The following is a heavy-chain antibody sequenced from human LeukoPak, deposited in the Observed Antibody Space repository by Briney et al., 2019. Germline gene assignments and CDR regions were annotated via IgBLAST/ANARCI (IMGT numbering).Heavy chain of an antibody. V-gene: IGHV1-18*01. Sequence: ASVKVSCKASGYTFTSYDITWVRQAPGQGLEWMGWISAHNGNTNYAQKLQGRVIMTTDTSTSTAYMELRSLRFDDTAVYYCARESPRDYYFDYWGQGTLVTVSS. J-gene: IGHJ4*02. CDR1: GYTFTSYD. CDR3: ARESPRDYYFDY. D-gene: IGHD5-24*01. CDR2: ISAHNGNT.